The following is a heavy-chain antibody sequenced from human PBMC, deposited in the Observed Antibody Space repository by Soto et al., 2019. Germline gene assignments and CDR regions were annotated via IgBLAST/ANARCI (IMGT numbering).Heavy chain of an antibody. V-gene: IGHV1-58*01. CDR1: GFTFTSSA. Sequence: GASVKVSCKASGFTFTSSAVQWVRQARGQRLEWIGWIVVGSGNTNYAQKLQERVTMTRETSTSTAYMELRSLRSDDTAVDYCARVPPTSGYHPQGAFHFWGQGTMVTVSS. CDR3: ARVPPTSGYHPQGAFHF. J-gene: IGHJ3*01. D-gene: IGHD5-12*01. CDR2: IVVGSGNT.